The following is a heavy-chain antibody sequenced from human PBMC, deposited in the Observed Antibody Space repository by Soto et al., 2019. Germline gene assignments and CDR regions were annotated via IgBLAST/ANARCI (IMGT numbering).Heavy chain of an antibody. CDR2: IYYSGST. CDR3: ARGTTVTNLIDY. J-gene: IGHJ4*02. D-gene: IGHD4-17*01. CDR1: GGSVSSGSYY. V-gene: IGHV4-61*01. Sequence: SETLSLTCTVSGGSVSSGSYYWSWIRQPPGKGLEWIGYIYYSGSTNYNPSLKSRVTISVDTSKNQFSLKLSSVTAADTAVYYCARGTTVTNLIDYWGQGTLVTASS.